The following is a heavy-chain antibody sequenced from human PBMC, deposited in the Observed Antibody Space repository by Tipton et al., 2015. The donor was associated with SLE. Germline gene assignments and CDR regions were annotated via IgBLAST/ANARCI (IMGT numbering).Heavy chain of an antibody. D-gene: IGHD5-18*01. CDR1: GGSFSDYY. CDR2: TNHSGST. Sequence: TLSLTCAVYGGSFSDYYWRWIRQPPGKGLEWIGETNHSGSTNYNPSLKSRVTISVDTSKNQFSLKLTSVTAADTAVYYCTRGLGYSYGWKGWFDPWGQGTLVTVSS. V-gene: IGHV4-34*01. CDR3: TRGLGYSYGWKGWFDP. J-gene: IGHJ5*02.